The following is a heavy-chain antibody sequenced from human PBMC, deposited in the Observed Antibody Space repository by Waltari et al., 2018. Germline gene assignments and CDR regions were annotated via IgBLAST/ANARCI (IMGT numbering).Heavy chain of an antibody. V-gene: IGHV3-48*01. CDR2: MTSAERTI. CDR3: ARSVEGAFDV. Sequence: EVQLVESGGGLVQPGGSRRISCAASGFNFRVYSMNWVRQAPGKGLDLFSYMTSAERTIYYADSVECRFTLSRDNAKGSVYLQMNSLRAEDTAVYYCARSVEGAFDVWGQGTMVTVSS. J-gene: IGHJ3*01. CDR1: GFNFRVYS.